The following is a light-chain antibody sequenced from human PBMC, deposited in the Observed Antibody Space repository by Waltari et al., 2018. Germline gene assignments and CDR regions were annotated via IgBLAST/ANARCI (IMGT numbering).Light chain of an antibody. J-gene: IGLJ2*01. V-gene: IGLV3-21*04. CDR2: YDN. CDR3: QVSDSTADLVV. CDR1: HIGGYS. Sequence: SYVLTQPPSVSVAPGETSRITCGGDHIGGYSVHWYQQKPGQAPVLVLYYDNNRPSGSPERFSGSNCGNTATLTISRVEAGDEADYYCQVSDSTADLVVFGGGTKLTVL.